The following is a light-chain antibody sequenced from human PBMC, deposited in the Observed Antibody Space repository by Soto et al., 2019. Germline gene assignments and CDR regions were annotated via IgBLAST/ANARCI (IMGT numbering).Light chain of an antibody. J-gene: IGLJ1*01. CDR1: SSDVGGYNY. V-gene: IGLV2-8*01. CDR3: SSYAGSNNFNV. Sequence: QSVLTQPPSASGSPGRSVTISCTGTSSDVGGYNYVSWYQQHPGKAPKLMIYEVSKRPSGVPDRFSGSKSGNTASLTVSGLQAEDEADYYCSSYAGSNNFNVFGTGTKVTVL. CDR2: EVS.